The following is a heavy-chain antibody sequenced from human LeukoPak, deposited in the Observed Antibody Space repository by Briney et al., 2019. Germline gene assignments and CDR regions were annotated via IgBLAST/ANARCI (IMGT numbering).Heavy chain of an antibody. Sequence: SETLSLTCTVSGGSISSYYWSWIRQPPGKGLEWIGYTYYSGSTNYNPSLKSRVTISVDTSKNQFSLKLSSVTAADTAVYYCARNTAGDVWFDPWGQGTLVTVSS. CDR3: ARNTAGDVWFDP. V-gene: IGHV4-59*01. CDR1: GGSISSYY. J-gene: IGHJ5*02. D-gene: IGHD7-27*01. CDR2: TYYSGST.